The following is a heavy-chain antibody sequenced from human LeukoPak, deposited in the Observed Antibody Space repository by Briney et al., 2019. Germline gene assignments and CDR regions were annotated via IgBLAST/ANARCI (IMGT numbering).Heavy chain of an antibody. V-gene: IGHV3-7*01. J-gene: IGHJ4*02. CDR1: GFTFSSYW. D-gene: IGHD4-17*01. CDR2: IKQDGSEK. Sequence: GGSLRLSCAASGFTFSSYWMSWVRQAPGKGLEWVANIKQDGSEKYYVDSVKGRFTISRDNAKNSLYLQMNSLRAEDTAVYYCASLVLDYGDFEDYWGRGTLVTVSS. CDR3: ASLVLDYGDFEDY.